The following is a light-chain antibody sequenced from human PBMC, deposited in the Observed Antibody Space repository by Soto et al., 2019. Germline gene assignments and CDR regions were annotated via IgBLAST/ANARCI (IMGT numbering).Light chain of an antibody. J-gene: IGKJ4*01. CDR1: QGISSA. V-gene: IGKV1-13*02. CDR2: DAS. Sequence: AIQLTQAPYSLTASVGDRLTITCRASQGISSALAWYQQKPGKAPKLLIYDASSLESGVPSRFSGSGSGTDFTLTISSLQPEDFVTYYCQQFNSYPLTFGGGTKVDIK. CDR3: QQFNSYPLT.